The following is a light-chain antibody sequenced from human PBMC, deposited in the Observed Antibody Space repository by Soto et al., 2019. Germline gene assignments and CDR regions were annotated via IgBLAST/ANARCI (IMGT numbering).Light chain of an antibody. CDR3: QQYNNYSQT. J-gene: IGKJ1*01. CDR1: QSISTW. Sequence: DIQMTQSPSTLSASVGDRVTITCRASQSISTWLAWYQQKPGKAPKLLIYDASNLESGVPSRFSGIGSGTEFTLSISSLQPDDFATYYCQQYNNYSQTFGQGTKVDIK. CDR2: DAS. V-gene: IGKV1-5*01.